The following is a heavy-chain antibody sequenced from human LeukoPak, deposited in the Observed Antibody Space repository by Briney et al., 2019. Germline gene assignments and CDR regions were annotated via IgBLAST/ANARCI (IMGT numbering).Heavy chain of an antibody. V-gene: IGHV4-59*02. Sequence: SETLSLTCSVSGGSVSGYYWSWIGQPPGKGLEWIGYIIYSGSTNYNHSLKSRVTISVDTSKNQFSLKLSFVTAADTAIYYCARGGSKQWLVDDSWGQGTLVTVSS. CDR2: IIYSGST. J-gene: IGHJ4*02. D-gene: IGHD6-19*01. CDR3: ARGGSKQWLVDDS. CDR1: GGSVSGYY.